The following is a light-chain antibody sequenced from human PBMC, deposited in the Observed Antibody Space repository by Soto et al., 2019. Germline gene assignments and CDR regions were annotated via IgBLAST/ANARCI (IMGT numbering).Light chain of an antibody. V-gene: IGLV2-11*01. J-gene: IGLJ1*01. CDR2: DVT. Sequence: QSALTQPRSVSGSPGQSVTISCTGTSSDVGDYNFVSWYQQHPGKAPKLVIYDVTKRPSGVPDRFSASKSGNTASLTISGLQADDEADYSCCSYAGSYTYVFGTGTKLTVL. CDR1: SSDVGDYNF. CDR3: CSYAGSYTYV.